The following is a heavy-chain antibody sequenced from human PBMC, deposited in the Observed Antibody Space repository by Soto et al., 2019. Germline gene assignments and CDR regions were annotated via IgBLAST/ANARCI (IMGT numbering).Heavy chain of an antibody. V-gene: IGHV1-69*13. CDR2: IIPIFGTA. CDR1: GGTFSSYA. Sequence: ASVKVSCKASGGTFSSYAISWVRQAPGQGLEWMGGIIPIFGTANYAQKFQGRVTITADESTSTAYMELSSLRSEDTAVYYCARGAYYDILNGYYGMDVWGQGTTVTVSS. CDR3: ARGAYYDILNGYYGMDV. D-gene: IGHD3-9*01. J-gene: IGHJ6*02.